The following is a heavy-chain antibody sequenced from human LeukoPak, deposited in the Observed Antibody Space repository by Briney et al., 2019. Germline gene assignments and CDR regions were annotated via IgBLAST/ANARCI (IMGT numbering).Heavy chain of an antibody. CDR2: IIPIFGTA. J-gene: IGHJ5*02. CDR1: GGTFISYV. V-gene: IGHV1-69*13. Sequence: ASVKVSCKASGGTFISYVISWVRQAPGQGLEWMGGIIPIFGTANYAQKFQGRVTITADESTSTAYMELSSLRSEDTAVYYCARALLRYCSSTSCYWFDPWGQGTLVTVSS. D-gene: IGHD2-2*01. CDR3: ARALLRYCSSTSCYWFDP.